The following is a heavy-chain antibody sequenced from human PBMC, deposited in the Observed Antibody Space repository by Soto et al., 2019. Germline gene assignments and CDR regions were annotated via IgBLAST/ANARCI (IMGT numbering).Heavy chain of an antibody. CDR1: GDSVSSNGAC. Sequence: PSQTLSLTCVISGDSVSSNGACWNWIRQSPSRGLQWLGRIYYRSKWFHDYAASVESRMAINPDTSRNQFSLQLNYVTPEDTAVYYCARVHCSAGTCLDGLDFWGQGITVTVSS. J-gene: IGHJ6*02. CDR3: ARVHCSAGTCLDGLDF. D-gene: IGHD2-15*01. V-gene: IGHV6-1*01. CDR2: IYYRSKWFH.